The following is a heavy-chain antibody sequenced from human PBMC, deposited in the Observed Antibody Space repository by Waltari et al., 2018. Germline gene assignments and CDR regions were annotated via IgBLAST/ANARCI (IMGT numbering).Heavy chain of an antibody. V-gene: IGHV3-30*04. CDR1: GFTFSSYA. CDR2: ISYDGSNK. Sequence: QVQLVESGGGVVQPGRSLRLSCAASGFTFSSYAMHWVRQAPGKGLEWGAVISYDGSNKYYGDSVKGRFTISRDNSKNTLYLQMNSLRAEDTAVYYCARRLAWLPLDYWGQGTLVTVSS. CDR3: ARRLAWLPLDY. J-gene: IGHJ4*02. D-gene: IGHD5-12*01.